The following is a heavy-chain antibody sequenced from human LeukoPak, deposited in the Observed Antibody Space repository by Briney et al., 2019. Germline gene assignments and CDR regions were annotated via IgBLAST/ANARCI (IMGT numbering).Heavy chain of an antibody. V-gene: IGHV3-21*01. D-gene: IGHD6-13*01. CDR3: ARGLAAAGSEGGY. Sequence: GGSLRLSCAASGFTFSSYSMNWVRQAPGKGLEWVSSISSSSSYIYYADSVKGRFTISRDNAKNSLYLQMNSLRAEDTAVYYCARGLAAAGSEGGYWCQGTLVTVSS. CDR2: ISSSSSYI. J-gene: IGHJ4*02. CDR1: GFTFSSYS.